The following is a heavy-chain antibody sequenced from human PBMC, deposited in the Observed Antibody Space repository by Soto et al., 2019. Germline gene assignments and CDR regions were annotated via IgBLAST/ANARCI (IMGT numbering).Heavy chain of an antibody. J-gene: IGHJ4*02. CDR3: AKDRRAGIAVAGVLAPF. Sequence: QVQLVESGGGVVPPGRSLRLSCAASGFSFSDYAMHWVRQAPGKGLEWVAVIWNDGSDKYYSDSAKGRFTISRDNSKNTLYLQMNSLRVEDTAVYHCAKDRRAGIAVAGVLAPFWGQGTLVTVSS. CDR2: IWNDGSDK. D-gene: IGHD6-19*01. CDR1: GFSFSDYA. V-gene: IGHV3-33*06.